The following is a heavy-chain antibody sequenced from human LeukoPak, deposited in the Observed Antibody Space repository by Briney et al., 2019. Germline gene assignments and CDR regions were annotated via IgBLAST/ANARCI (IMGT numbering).Heavy chain of an antibody. J-gene: IGHJ4*02. CDR2: IYYSGST. D-gene: IGHD4-11*01. CDR1: GGSISSSSYY. Sequence: PSETLSLTCTVSGGSISSSSYYWGWIRQPPGKGLEWIGSIYYSGSTYYNPSLKSRVTISVDTSKNQFSLKLSSVTAADTAVYFCARDAYFRNYVLHWGRGTLVTVSS. V-gene: IGHV4-39*07. CDR3: ARDAYFRNYVLH.